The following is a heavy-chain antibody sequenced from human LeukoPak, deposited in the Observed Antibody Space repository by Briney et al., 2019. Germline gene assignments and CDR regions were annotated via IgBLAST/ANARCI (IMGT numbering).Heavy chain of an antibody. CDR2: ISSSGSTI. V-gene: IGHV3-11*04. Sequence: GGSLRLSCAASGFTFSNAWMSWVRQAPGKGLEWVSYISSSGSTIYYADSVKGRFTISRDNAKNSLYLQMNSLRAEDTAVYYCARTDYGSLRGAFLIWGQGTMVTVSS. J-gene: IGHJ3*02. D-gene: IGHD4/OR15-4a*01. CDR1: GFTFSNAW. CDR3: ARTDYGSLRGAFLI.